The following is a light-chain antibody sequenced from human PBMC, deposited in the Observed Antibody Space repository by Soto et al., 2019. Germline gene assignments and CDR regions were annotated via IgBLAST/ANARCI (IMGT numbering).Light chain of an antibody. CDR3: RLSTKQLEA. Sequence: TWPYRQKKSSWLAWYQQKPGKAPKLLIYKASTLKSGVPSRFSGSGSGTEFSHTCGLRQPDDLVFYYRRLSTKQLEACAEGTKVDI. CDR1: QKKSSW. J-gene: IGKJ4*02. CDR2: KAS. V-gene: IGKV1-5*03.